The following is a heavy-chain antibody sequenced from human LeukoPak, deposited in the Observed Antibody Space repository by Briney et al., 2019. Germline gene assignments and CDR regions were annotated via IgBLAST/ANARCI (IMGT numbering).Heavy chain of an antibody. J-gene: IGHJ6*03. CDR3: ARGQLHRGSGSYYDNYYMDV. CDR1: GYTFSNYG. CDR2: MNPKSGIT. V-gene: IGHV1-8*01. Sequence: GSVKVSCKASGYTFSNYGICWVRQATGQGLEWMGWMNPKSGITGYAQKFQGSVTMTRNTSISTAYMGLSRLRSEDTAVYYCARGQLHRGSGSYYDNYYMDVWGKGTTVTISS. D-gene: IGHD3-10*01.